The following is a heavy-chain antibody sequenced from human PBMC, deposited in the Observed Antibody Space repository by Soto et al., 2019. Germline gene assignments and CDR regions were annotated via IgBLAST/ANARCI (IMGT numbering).Heavy chain of an antibody. J-gene: IGHJ6*02. CDR2: IYYSGVT. D-gene: IGHD4-17*01. Sequence: QVQLQESGPGLVKPSQTLSLTCTVSGGSISSGGYYWSWIRQHPGQGLEWIGYIYYSGVTYYNPSLKSRVTISVYTSQIQFSLKLSSVTAADTAVYYWTTFFGYYYGRDVWGQGTTVTVSS. CDR3: TTFFGYYYGRDV. CDR1: GGSISSGGYY. V-gene: IGHV4-31*03.